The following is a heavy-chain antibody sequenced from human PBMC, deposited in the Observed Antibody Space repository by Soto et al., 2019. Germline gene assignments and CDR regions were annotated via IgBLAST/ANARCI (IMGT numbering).Heavy chain of an antibody. CDR3: ARAEIYSSSWSFPPYYYYYYMDV. V-gene: IGHV3-7*01. CDR2: IKQDGSEK. CDR1: GFTFSSYW. Sequence: EVQLVESGGGLVQPGGSLRLSCAASGFTFSSYWMSWVRQAPGKGLEWVANIKQDGSEKYYVDSVKGRFTISRDNAKNSLYLQMNSLRAEDPAVYYCARAEIYSSSWSFPPYYYYYYMDVWGKGTTVTVSS. D-gene: IGHD6-13*01. J-gene: IGHJ6*03.